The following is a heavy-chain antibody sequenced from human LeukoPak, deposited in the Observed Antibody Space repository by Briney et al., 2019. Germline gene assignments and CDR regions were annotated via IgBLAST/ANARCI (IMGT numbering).Heavy chain of an antibody. Sequence: GGSLRLSCAASGFTFSSYGMHWVGQAPGKGLDWVAFIRYDGSNKYYADSVKGRFTISRDNSKNTLYLEMSSLRAEDTAVYYCAKSGYNYDSNAYPFIDYWGQGTLVTVSS. CDR3: AKSGYNYDSNAYPFIDY. CDR2: IRYDGSNK. D-gene: IGHD3-22*01. V-gene: IGHV3-30*02. J-gene: IGHJ4*02. CDR1: GFTFSSYG.